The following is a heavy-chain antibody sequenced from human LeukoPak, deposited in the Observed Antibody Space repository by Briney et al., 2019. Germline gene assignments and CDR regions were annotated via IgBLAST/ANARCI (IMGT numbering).Heavy chain of an antibody. D-gene: IGHD4-17*01. Sequence: SQTLSLTCTVSGGSISSGGYYWSWIRQHPGKGLEWIGYIYYSGSTYYNPSHKSRVTISVDTSKNQFSLKLSSVTAADTAVYYCAREVIPDYGDYSYYFDYWGQGTLVTVSS. CDR1: GGSISSGGYY. CDR3: AREVIPDYGDYSYYFDY. V-gene: IGHV4-31*03. J-gene: IGHJ4*02. CDR2: IYYSGST.